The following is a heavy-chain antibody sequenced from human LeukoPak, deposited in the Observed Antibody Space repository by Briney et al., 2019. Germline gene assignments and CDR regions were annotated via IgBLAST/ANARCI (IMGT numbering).Heavy chain of an antibody. CDR3: ARDSEYCSSTSCYRDFDY. J-gene: IGHJ4*02. CDR2: ISAYNGNT. Sequence: ASVKVSCKASGYTFTSYGISWVRQAPGQGLEWRGWISAYNGNTNYAQKLQGRVSMTTDTSTSTAYMELRSLRSDDTAVYYCARDSEYCSSTSCYRDFDYWGQGTLVTVSS. D-gene: IGHD2-2*01. V-gene: IGHV1-18*01. CDR1: GYTFTSYG.